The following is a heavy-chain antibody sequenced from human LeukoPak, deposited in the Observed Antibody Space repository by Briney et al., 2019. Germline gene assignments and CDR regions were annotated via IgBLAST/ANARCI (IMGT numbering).Heavy chain of an antibody. CDR1: GYTFTSYG. J-gene: IGHJ4*02. CDR2: ISAYNGNT. V-gene: IGHV1-18*01. D-gene: IGHD2-2*01. CDR3: ATQYCSSTSCYPYWVDY. Sequence: GASVNVSFKSSGYTFTSYGISWVRQAPGQGLEWMGWISAYNGNTNYAQKLQGRVTMTTDTSTSTAYMELRSLRPDDTAVYYCATQYCSSTSCYPYWVDYWGQGTLVTVSS.